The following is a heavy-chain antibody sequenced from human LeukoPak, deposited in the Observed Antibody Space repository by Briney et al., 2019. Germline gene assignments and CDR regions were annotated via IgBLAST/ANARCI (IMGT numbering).Heavy chain of an antibody. V-gene: IGHV3-30*01. Sequence: PGGSLRLSCAASGFTFSSYAMHCVRQAPGKGLEWVAVISYDGSNKYYADSVKGRFTISRDNSKNTLYLQMNSLRAEDTAVYYCARGLNYFDYWGQGTLVTVSS. J-gene: IGHJ4*02. CDR1: GFTFSSYA. CDR2: ISYDGSNK. CDR3: ARGLNYFDY.